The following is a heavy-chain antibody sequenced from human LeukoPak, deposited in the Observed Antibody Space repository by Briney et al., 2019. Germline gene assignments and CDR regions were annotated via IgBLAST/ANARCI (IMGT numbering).Heavy chain of an antibody. D-gene: IGHD1-26*01. Sequence: ASVKVSCKASGFTFTSYGISWVRLAPGQGLEWMGWISAYNGNTNYAQKLQGRVTMTTDTSTSTAYMELRSLRSDDTAVYYCARDISVGATSGWFDPWGQGTLVTVSS. J-gene: IGHJ5*02. CDR2: ISAYNGNT. V-gene: IGHV1-18*01. CDR1: GFTFTSYG. CDR3: ARDISVGATSGWFDP.